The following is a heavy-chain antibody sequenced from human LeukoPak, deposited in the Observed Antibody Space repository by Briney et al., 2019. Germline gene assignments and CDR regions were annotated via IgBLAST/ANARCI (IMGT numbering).Heavy chain of an antibody. CDR3: VRDGPQTGVDEWYFDL. CDR1: GGPIIEYY. V-gene: IGHV4-4*07. CDR2: TYYNGVT. J-gene: IGHJ2*01. Sequence: SETLSLTCSVSGGPIIEYYWSWVRQTAGKGLEWIGRTYYNGVTNYNLSLKSRLTMSVDTSRKEFSLKLNSLTAADTAVYYCVRDGPQTGVDEWYFDLWGRGTLVTVSS. D-gene: IGHD7-27*01.